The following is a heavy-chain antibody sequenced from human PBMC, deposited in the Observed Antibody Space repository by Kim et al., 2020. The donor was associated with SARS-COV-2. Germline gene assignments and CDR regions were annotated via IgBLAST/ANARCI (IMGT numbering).Heavy chain of an antibody. CDR3: ARGRFGIAARPFFDY. D-gene: IGHD6-6*01. CDR1: GGSFSGYY. V-gene: IGHV4-34*01. Sequence: SETLSLTCAVYGGSFSGYYWSWIRQPPGKGLEWIGEINHSGSTNYNPSLKSRVTISVDTSKNQFSLKLSSVTAADTAVYYCARGRFGIAARPFFDYWGQGTLVTVSS. CDR2: INHSGST. J-gene: IGHJ4*02.